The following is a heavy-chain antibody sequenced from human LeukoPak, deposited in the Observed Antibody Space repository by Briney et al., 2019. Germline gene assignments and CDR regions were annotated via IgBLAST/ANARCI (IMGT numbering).Heavy chain of an antibody. CDR1: GGSITSYY. D-gene: IGHD5-18*01. Sequence: PSETLSHTCTVSGGSITSYYWSWIRQPPGKGLEWIGSIYYSGSTNYNPSLKSRVTISVDTSKNQFSLKLSSVTAADTALYYCARENGYRYDYWGQGTLVTVSS. CDR2: IYYSGST. CDR3: ARENGYRYDY. V-gene: IGHV4-59*01. J-gene: IGHJ4*02.